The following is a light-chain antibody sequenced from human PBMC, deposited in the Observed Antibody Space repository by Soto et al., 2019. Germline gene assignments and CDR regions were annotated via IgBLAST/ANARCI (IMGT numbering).Light chain of an antibody. CDR1: SSNIGNNY. CDR2: DNG. V-gene: IGLV1-51*01. J-gene: IGLJ7*01. Sequence: QSVLTQPPSVSAAPGQKVTISCSGSSSNIGNNYVSWYQQLPGTAPKLLIYDNGKRPSGIPDRFSGSKSGTSATLGITGLQTGDEADYYCGTWDSSLCAAVFGGGTQLTVL. CDR3: GTWDSSLCAAV.